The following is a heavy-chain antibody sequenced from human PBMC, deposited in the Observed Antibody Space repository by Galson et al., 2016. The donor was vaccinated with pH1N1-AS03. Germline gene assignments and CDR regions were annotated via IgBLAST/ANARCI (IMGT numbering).Heavy chain of an antibody. J-gene: IGHJ4*02. V-gene: IGHV3-23*01. CDR1: GFTFSSYA. D-gene: IGHD3-9*01. CDR2: TSSSSGTT. CDR3: LTGFQRSRFDY. Sequence: SLRLSCAASGFTFSSYAMSWVRQAPGKGLEWVSGTSSSSGTTNYGDSVKGRFTISRDNSKNTLYLQMNSLRAEDTAVYYCLTGFQRSRFDYWGQGTLVTVSS.